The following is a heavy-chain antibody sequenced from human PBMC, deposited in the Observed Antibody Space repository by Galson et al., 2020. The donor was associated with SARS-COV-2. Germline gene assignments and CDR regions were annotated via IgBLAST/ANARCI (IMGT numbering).Heavy chain of an antibody. CDR3: ARGHRGVVPSPVLGLGPYYSYHFMDV. J-gene: IGHJ6*03. V-gene: IGHV4-34*01. Sequence: SETLSLTCAVYGGSFSGYSWTWIRQPPGKGLEWIGEINFGGNANYNPSLRSRVTLSVDTSKNQFSRSLRSVTAADTGLYYCARGHRGVVPSPVLGLGPYYSYHFMDVWGRGTTVTVSS. D-gene: IGHD3-10*01. CDR2: INFGGNA. CDR1: GGSFSGYS.